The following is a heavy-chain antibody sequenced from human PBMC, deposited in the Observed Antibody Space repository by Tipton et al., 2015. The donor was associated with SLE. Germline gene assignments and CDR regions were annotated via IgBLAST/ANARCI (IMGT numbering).Heavy chain of an antibody. CDR2: VWYSGST. D-gene: IGHD3/OR15-3a*01. J-gene: IGHJ6*02. V-gene: IGHV4-59*01. CDR3: AIYKPRNDVFDV. Sequence: LRLSCSVSGGSISTYFWSWVRQPPGKGLEWIGYVWYSGSTDYNPSLKSRVTISVDRSKSQFSLELSSVTAADTAVYYCAIYKPRNDVFDVWGQGTTVSVSS. CDR1: GGSISTYF.